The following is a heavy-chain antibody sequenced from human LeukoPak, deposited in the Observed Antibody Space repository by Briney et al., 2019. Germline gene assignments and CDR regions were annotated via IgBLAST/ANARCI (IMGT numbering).Heavy chain of an antibody. J-gene: IGHJ4*02. Sequence: AESLSLTCTVSGCSISSYYLSWIRQPPGKGLEWVGYIYYSGSTNYNPSLTNGVTISVDTSKNQFSLKLSSVTAADAAVYYCARGGSCMPVAAPFDYWGQGTLVTVSS. CDR1: GCSISSYY. CDR2: IYYSGST. V-gene: IGHV4-59*01. D-gene: IGHD6-19*01. CDR3: ARGGSCMPVAAPFDY.